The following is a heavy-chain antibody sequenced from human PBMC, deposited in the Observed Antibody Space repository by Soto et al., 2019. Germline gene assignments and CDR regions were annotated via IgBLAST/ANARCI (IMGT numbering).Heavy chain of an antibody. D-gene: IGHD6-13*01. J-gene: IGHJ4*02. Sequence: PGGSLRLSCAASGFTFSSYSMNWVRQAPGKGLEWVSSISSSSSYIYYADSVKGRFTISRDNAKNSLYLQMNSLRAEDTAVYYCARVETGYSSSWYVDYWGQGTLVTVSS. CDR3: ARVETGYSSSWYVDY. CDR1: GFTFSSYS. CDR2: ISSSSSYI. V-gene: IGHV3-21*01.